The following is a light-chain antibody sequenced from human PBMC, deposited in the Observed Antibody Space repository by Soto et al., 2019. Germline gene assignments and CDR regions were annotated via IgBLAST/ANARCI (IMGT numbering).Light chain of an antibody. V-gene: IGLV1-51*02. CDR3: GTWDSSLSAGPYV. CDR2: ENN. J-gene: IGLJ1*01. CDR1: SSNIGNNY. Sequence: QSVLTQPPSVSAAPGQKGTISCSGSSSNIGNNYVSWYQQLPGTAPKLLIYENNKRPSGIPDRFSGSKSGTSATLGITGLQTGDEADYYCGTWDSSLSAGPYVFGTGTKVTVL.